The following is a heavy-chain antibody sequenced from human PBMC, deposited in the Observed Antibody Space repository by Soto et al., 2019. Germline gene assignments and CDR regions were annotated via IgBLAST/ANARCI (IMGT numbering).Heavy chain of an antibody. CDR1: GDSSSSRSCY. D-gene: IGHD2-2*01. CDR3: ARQALTTSIDQLQPVDY. J-gene: IGHJ4*02. CDR2: IYYSRST. V-gene: IGHV4-39*01. Sequence: PSETLSLTCSVSGDSSSSRSCYWGWIRQPPGKGLEWIGSIYYSRSTSYNPSLKTRVTISEDTSKNQLSLKLSSVTAADTAVYYCARQALTTSIDQLQPVDYWGQGTLVTVSS.